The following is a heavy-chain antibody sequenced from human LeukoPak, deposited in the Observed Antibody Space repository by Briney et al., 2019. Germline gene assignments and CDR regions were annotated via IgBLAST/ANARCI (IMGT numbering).Heavy chain of an antibody. V-gene: IGHV3-23*01. CDR3: AKLADSSGWYVVRTFDY. CDR2: ISGSGGST. CDR1: GSTFSSYA. D-gene: IGHD6-19*01. Sequence: GGSLRLSCAASGSTFSSYAMSWVRQAPGEGLEWVSAISGSGGSTYYADSVKGRFTISRDNSKNTLYLQMNSLRAEDTAVYYCAKLADSSGWYVVRTFDYWGQGTLVTVSS. J-gene: IGHJ4*02.